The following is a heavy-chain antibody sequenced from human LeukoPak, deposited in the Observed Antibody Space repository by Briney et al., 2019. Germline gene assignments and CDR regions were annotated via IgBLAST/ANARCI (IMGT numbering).Heavy chain of an antibody. Sequence: SETLSLTCSVSGGSIGSFYWNWIRQPPGKGLEWIGYIYNSGSTNYNPSLKSRVTISVDASKNEFSLKLRSVTAAGTAVYYCARGSVLLAMDVWGKGTTVTISS. CDR3: ARGSVLLAMDV. V-gene: IGHV4-59*01. D-gene: IGHD3-16*01. J-gene: IGHJ6*03. CDR2: IYNSGST. CDR1: GGSIGSFY.